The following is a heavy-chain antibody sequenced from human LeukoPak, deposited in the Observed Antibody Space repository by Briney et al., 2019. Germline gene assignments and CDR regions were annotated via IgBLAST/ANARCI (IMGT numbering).Heavy chain of an antibody. V-gene: IGHV4-59*08. CDR2: IYYSGST. J-gene: IGHJ4*02. CDR3: ARGGNYGDYDGYFDY. D-gene: IGHD4-17*01. CDR1: GGSISSYY. Sequence: PSETLSLTCTVSGGSISSYYWSWIRQPPGKGLEWIGYIYYSGSTNYNPSFRSRVTISVDTSKNQFSLKLSSVTAADTAVYYCARGGNYGDYDGYFDYWGQGTLVTVSS.